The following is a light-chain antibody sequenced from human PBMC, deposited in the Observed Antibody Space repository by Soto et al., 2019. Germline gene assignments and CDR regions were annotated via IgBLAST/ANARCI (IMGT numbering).Light chain of an antibody. CDR2: KAS. V-gene: IGKV1-5*03. Sequence: EIQMTQSPSTLSASVGDRVTLACRASQSISSWLAWYQQKPGKAPKLLIYKASSLESGVPSRFSGSGSGTEFTLTISSLQPDDFATYYCQQYNSYWTFGQGTKVDI. CDR3: QQYNSYWT. J-gene: IGKJ1*01. CDR1: QSISSW.